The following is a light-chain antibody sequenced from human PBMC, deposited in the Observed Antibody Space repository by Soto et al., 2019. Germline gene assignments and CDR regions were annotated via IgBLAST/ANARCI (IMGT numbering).Light chain of an antibody. V-gene: IGLV1-44*01. J-gene: IGLJ2*01. Sequence: VVTQPPSASGTPGQRVTISCSGSSSNIGSNTVNWYQQLPGTAPKLLIYSNNQRPSGVPDRFSGSKSGTSASLAISGLQSEDEADYYCAAWDDSLNGVVFGGGTKLTVL. CDR3: AAWDDSLNGVV. CDR2: SNN. CDR1: SSNIGSNT.